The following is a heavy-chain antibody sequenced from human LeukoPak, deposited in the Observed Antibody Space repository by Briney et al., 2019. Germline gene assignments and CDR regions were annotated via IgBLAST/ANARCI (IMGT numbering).Heavy chain of an antibody. CDR2: IYYSGST. CDR3: ATWGIAVAGTFDY. V-gene: IGHV4-59*08. J-gene: IGHJ4*02. D-gene: IGHD6-19*01. Sequence: SETLSLTCTVSGGSISSSYWSWIRQPPGKGLEWIGYIYYSGSTNYNPSFKSRVAISVDTSKNQFSLKLSSVTAADTTVYYCATWGIAVAGTFDYWGQGTLVTVST. CDR1: GGSISSSY.